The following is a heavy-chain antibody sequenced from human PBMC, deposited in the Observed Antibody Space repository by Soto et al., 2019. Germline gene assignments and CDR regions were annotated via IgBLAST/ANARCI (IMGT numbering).Heavy chain of an antibody. J-gene: IGHJ6*02. Sequence: SETLSLTCTVSGGSISSYYWSWIRQPPGKGLEWIGYIYYSGSTNYNPSLKSRVTISVDTSKNQFSLKLSSVTAADTAVYYCARVGIYSYYYYGMDVWGQGTTVTVSS. D-gene: IGHD5-12*01. CDR2: IYYSGST. CDR1: GGSISSYY. V-gene: IGHV4-59*01. CDR3: ARVGIYSYYYYGMDV.